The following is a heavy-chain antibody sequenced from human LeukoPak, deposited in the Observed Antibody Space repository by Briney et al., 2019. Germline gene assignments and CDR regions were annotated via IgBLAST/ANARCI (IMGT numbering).Heavy chain of an antibody. V-gene: IGHV3-23*01. CDR1: GFTFSSYA. CDR2: ITGSGGST. D-gene: IGHD3-22*01. J-gene: IGHJ1*01. Sequence: PGGSLTLSCAASGFTFSSYAMSWVRQAPGKGLEWVSAITGSGGSTYYAGSVKGRFTISRDNSKNTLYLQMNSLRAEDTAVYYCARTPNYDSSGYDLGYFQHWGQGTLVTVSS. CDR3: ARTPNYDSSGYDLGYFQH.